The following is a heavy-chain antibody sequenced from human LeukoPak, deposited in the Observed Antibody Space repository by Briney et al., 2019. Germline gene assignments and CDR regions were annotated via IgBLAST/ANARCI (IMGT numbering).Heavy chain of an antibody. Sequence: SETLSLTCAVCGGSSSGYYWSWIRQPPGKGLEWIGEINHSGSTNYNPSLKSRVTISVDTSKNQFSLKLSSVTAADTAVYYCARIAGYSSGWYPFDYWGQGTLVTVSS. CDR3: ARIAGYSSGWYPFDY. CDR1: GGSSSGYY. V-gene: IGHV4-34*01. D-gene: IGHD6-19*01. J-gene: IGHJ4*02. CDR2: INHSGST.